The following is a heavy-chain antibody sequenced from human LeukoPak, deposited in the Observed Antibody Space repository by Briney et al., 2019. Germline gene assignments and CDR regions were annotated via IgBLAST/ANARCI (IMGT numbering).Heavy chain of an antibody. CDR2: IIPIFGTA. CDR3: AKDTHSSGWYGDAFDI. V-gene: IGHV1-69*01. D-gene: IGHD6-19*01. CDR1: GGTFSSYA. Sequence: ASVKVSCKASGGTFSSYAISWVRRAPGQGLEWMGGIIPIFGTANYAQKFQGRVTITADESTSTAYMELSSLRSEDTAVYYCAKDTHSSGWYGDAFDIWGQGTMVTVSS. J-gene: IGHJ3*02.